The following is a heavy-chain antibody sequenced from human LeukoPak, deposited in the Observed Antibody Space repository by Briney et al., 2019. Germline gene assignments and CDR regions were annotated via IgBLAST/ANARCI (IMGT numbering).Heavy chain of an antibody. D-gene: IGHD6-13*01. CDR2: SNTNTGNP. J-gene: IGHJ4*02. CDR1: GYTFTSYA. Sequence: ASVKVSCKASGYTFTSYAMNWVRQAPVQGLERMGWSNTNTGNPTYAQGFTGRFIFSLDTSASTAYLQISSLKAEDTAVYYCARGAAGSAPDFDCWGQGTPVTVSS. CDR3: ARGAAGSAPDFDC. V-gene: IGHV7-4-1*02.